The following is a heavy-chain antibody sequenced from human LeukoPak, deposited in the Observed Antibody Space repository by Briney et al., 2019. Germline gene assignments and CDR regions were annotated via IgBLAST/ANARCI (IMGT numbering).Heavy chain of an antibody. D-gene: IGHD2-8*02. CDR2: VRSKIYGGTT. J-gene: IGHJ4*02. CDR1: GFTFGDYA. V-gene: IGHV3-49*04. Sequence: PGGSLRLSCAGSGFTFGDYAMNWVRQAPGKGLEWVGLVRSKIYGGTTEYAASVKGRFTVPRDDSNNIAYLQLNSLTTEDTAVYYCSRGLTSVGKKYWFDYWGQGTLVTVSS. CDR3: SRGLTSVGKKYWFDY.